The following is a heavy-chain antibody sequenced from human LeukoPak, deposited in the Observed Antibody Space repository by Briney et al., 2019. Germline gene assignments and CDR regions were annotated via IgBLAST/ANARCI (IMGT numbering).Heavy chain of an antibody. J-gene: IGHJ4*02. D-gene: IGHD2-8*01. V-gene: IGHV3-23*01. Sequence: GGSLRVSCLASVFTFSNYAMSWVRQAPGKGLEWVSGITISGETAYYADSVKGRFTISRDNFKNTLYLPMNSLRAEDTAVYYCAKRGCGTIGCPYYFDYWGQGTLVTVSS. CDR1: VFTFSNYA. CDR3: AKRGCGTIGCPYYFDY. CDR2: ITISGETA.